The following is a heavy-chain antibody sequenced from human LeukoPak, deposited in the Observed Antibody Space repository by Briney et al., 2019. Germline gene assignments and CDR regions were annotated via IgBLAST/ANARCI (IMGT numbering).Heavy chain of an antibody. CDR2: ISSSGGTE. J-gene: IGHJ4*02. D-gene: IGHD4-23*01. Sequence: GGSLRLSCAASGFTFSSYEMNWVRQAPGKGLEWVSYISSSGGTEFHADSVKGRFSISRDNAKNSLYLQMDSLRAEDTAVYYCARALGDYGGNFYFDYWGQGTLVTGSS. CDR3: ARALGDYGGNFYFDY. CDR1: GFTFSSYE. V-gene: IGHV3-48*03.